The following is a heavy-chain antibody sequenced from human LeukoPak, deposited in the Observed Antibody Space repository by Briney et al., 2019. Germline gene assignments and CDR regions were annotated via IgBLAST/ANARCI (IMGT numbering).Heavy chain of an antibody. CDR1: GFTFSSYG. CDR3: AKDSRPDY. J-gene: IGHJ4*02. CDR2: ISYDGSSK. V-gene: IGHV3-30*18. Sequence: GGSLRLSCAASGFTFSSYGMHWVRQAPGKGLEWVAVISYDGSSKYYADSVKGRFTISRDNSKNTLYLQMNSLRAEDTAVYYCAKDSRPDYWGQGTLVTVSS.